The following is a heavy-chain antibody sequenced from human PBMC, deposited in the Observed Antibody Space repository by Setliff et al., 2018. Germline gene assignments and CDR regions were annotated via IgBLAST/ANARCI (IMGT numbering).Heavy chain of an antibody. V-gene: IGHV3-7*01. J-gene: IGHJ3*02. CDR2: IDQFGSQK. Sequence: GGSLRLSCVASGFTFSSYWMSWVRQAPGKGLEWVANIDQFGSQKYYADSVKGRFTISRDNAKNSLYLQMNSLRAEDTAVYYCAKNTEWLGDSYDAFDSWGQGTMVTVSS. CDR3: AKNTEWLGDSYDAFDS. CDR1: GFTFSSYW. D-gene: IGHD6-19*01.